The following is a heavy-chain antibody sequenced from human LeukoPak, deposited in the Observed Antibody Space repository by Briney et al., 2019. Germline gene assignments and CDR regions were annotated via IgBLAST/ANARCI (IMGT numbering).Heavy chain of an antibody. D-gene: IGHD1-1*01. CDR1: GFTFSESW. J-gene: IGHJ6*02. CDR2: INHEGGGI. V-gene: IGHV3-7*01. CDR3: ATYINWVAGDV. Sequence: GGSLRLSCAASGFTFSESWMSWVRQVPGQGLEWVAHINHEGGGIQYVDSVKGRFTISRDNAKDSVHLQMNSLRAEDTAIYHCATYINWVAGDVWGQGTTVIASS.